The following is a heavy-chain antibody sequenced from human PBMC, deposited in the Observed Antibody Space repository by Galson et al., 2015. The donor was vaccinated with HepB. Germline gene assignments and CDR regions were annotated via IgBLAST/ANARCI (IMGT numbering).Heavy chain of an antibody. D-gene: IGHD3-10*01. J-gene: IGHJ4*02. CDR1: GFIFSNYW. V-gene: IGHV3-7*01. CDR3: ARGASTLVRGVSGDKFDH. CDR2: IKQDGSQK. Sequence: SLRLSCAASGFIFSNYWMSWVRQAPGKGLEWVANIKQDGSQKNYVDSVKGRFTISRDNAKNSLFLQMNSLRAEDTAVYYCARGASTLVRGVSGDKFDHWGQGTLVTVSS.